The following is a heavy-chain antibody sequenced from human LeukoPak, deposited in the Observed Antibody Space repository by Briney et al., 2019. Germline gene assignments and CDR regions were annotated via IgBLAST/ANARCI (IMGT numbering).Heavy chain of an antibody. V-gene: IGHV1-69*13. J-gene: IGHJ6*03. CDR1: GGTFSSYA. Sequence: GASVKVSCKASGGTFSSYAISWVRQAPGQGLEWMGGIIPIFGTANYAQKSQGRVTITADESTSTAYMELSSLRSEDTAVYYCARDGRRRPSIAVAGREYYYYMDVWGKGTTVTISS. D-gene: IGHD6-19*01. CDR2: IIPIFGTA. CDR3: ARDGRRRPSIAVAGREYYYYMDV.